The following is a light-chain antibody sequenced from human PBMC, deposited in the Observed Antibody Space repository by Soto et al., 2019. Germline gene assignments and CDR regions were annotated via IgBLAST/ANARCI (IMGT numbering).Light chain of an antibody. Sequence: EIVLTQSPSTLSLSPGERATISCRASQSMGSYLGWYQQKPGQAPRLLIYDASKRVTGLPTRFSGSGSGTDFTLTISSLAPEDSAVYYCQQRYYWYTLGQGTRLEIK. CDR3: QQRYYWYT. J-gene: IGKJ2*01. CDR2: DAS. V-gene: IGKV3-11*01. CDR1: QSMGSY.